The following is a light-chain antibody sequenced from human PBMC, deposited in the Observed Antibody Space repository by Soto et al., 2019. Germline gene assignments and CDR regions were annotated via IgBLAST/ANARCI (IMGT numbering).Light chain of an antibody. CDR2: DVS. Sequence: QSALTQSASVAGYPGQSITISCTGTSSDTGAYNYVSWYQQHPGKAPKVMIHDVSNRPSGVSSRFSGSKSGNTASLTISGLKAEDEDDYYCSSYTSSNTPYVFGTGTKVTVL. V-gene: IGLV2-14*01. CDR3: SSYTSSNTPYV. J-gene: IGLJ1*01. CDR1: SSDTGAYNY.